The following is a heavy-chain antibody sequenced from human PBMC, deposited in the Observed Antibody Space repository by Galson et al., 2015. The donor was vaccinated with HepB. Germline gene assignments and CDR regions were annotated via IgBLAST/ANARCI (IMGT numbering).Heavy chain of an antibody. J-gene: IGHJ4*02. V-gene: IGHV4-59*08. Sequence: ETLSLTCTVSGGSISSYYWGWIRQPPGKGLEWIGYIYYSGSTNYNPSLKSRVTISVDTSKNQFSLKLSSVTAADTAVYYCARRVGYCSGGSCYLGGYYFDYWGQGTLVTVSS. D-gene: IGHD2-15*01. CDR3: ARRVGYCSGGSCYLGGYYFDY. CDR1: GGSISSYY. CDR2: IYYSGST.